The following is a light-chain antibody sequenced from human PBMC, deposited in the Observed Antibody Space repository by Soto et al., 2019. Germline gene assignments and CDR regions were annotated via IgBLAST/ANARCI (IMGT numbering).Light chain of an antibody. J-gene: IGKJ1*01. Sequence: DIPMTQSPSSLSASVGDIVTITCRASQSIVTYLNWYLQKPGKAPKLVIYAASNLQSGVPSRFSGSGSGTDFTLTISSLQPEDFATYFCQQSYSTPPWTLGQGTKVDIK. CDR1: QSIVTY. CDR3: QQSYSTPPWT. CDR2: AAS. V-gene: IGKV1-39*01.